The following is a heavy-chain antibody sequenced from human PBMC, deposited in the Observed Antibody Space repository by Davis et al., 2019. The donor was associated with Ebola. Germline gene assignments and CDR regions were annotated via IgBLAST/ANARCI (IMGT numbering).Heavy chain of an antibody. CDR3: AKDRCSSRSCRDFYYGMDV. D-gene: IGHD2-2*01. J-gene: IGHJ6*02. Sequence: GESLKISCAASGFTFSNHGMHWVRQAPDKGLEWLAVVSYDGSDKFYADSVKGRFTISRDNSKNSLYLQVNSLRAEDTAVYFCAKDRCSSRSCRDFYYGMDVWGQGTTVTVSS. CDR1: GFTFSNHG. CDR2: VSYDGSDK. V-gene: IGHV3-30*18.